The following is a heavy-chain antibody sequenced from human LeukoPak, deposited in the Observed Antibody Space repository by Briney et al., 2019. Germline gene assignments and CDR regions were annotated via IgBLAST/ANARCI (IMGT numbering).Heavy chain of an antibody. CDR1: GGTFSRYA. V-gene: IGHV1-69*05. CDR3: ASVLVVTADAFDI. CDR2: IIPIFGTA. D-gene: IGHD2-21*02. J-gene: IGHJ3*02. Sequence: PSVKVSCKASGGTFSRYAISWVRQAPGQGLEWMGGIIPIFGTANYAQKFQGRVTITTDESTSSVYMELGSLRSEDTAVYYCASVLVVTADAFDIWGQGTMVTVSS.